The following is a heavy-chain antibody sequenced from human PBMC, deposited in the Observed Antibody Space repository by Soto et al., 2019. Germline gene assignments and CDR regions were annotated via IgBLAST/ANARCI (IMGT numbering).Heavy chain of an antibody. CDR3: ARDKAHYCSGSYYMPYYYYGMDV. CDR1: GFTFSSYG. CDR2: IWYDGSNK. V-gene: IGHV3-33*01. D-gene: IGHD3-10*01. Sequence: GGSLRLSCAASGFTFSSYGMHWVRQAPGKGLEWVAVIWYDGSNKYYADSVKGRFTISRDNSKNTLYLQMNSLRAEDTAVYYCARDKAHYCSGSYYMPYYYYGMDVWGQGTTVTVSS. J-gene: IGHJ6*02.